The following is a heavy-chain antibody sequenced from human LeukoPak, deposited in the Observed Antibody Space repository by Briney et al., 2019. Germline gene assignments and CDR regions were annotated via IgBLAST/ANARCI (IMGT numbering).Heavy chain of an antibody. CDR2: IYHSGST. CDR3: ARAPENGYDLNSGWTQGGYFDY. J-gene: IGHJ4*02. V-gene: IGHV4-30-2*01. CDR1: GGSISSGGYS. Sequence: NPSETLSLTCAVSGGSISSGGYSWSWIRQPPGKGLEWIGYIYHSGSTYYNPSLKSRVTISVDRSKNQFSLKLSSVTAADTAVYYCARAPENGYDLNSGWTQGGYFDYWGQGTLVTVSS. D-gene: IGHD5-12*01.